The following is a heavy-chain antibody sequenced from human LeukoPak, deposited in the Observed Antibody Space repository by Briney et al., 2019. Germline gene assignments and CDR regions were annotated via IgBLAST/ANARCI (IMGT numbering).Heavy chain of an antibody. D-gene: IGHD2-2*02. V-gene: IGHV1-2*06. CDR3: ARDPKLGYCSSTSCYTSDY. CDR2: INPNSGGT. J-gene: IGHJ4*02. Sequence: ASVKVSCKASGYTFTVYYMHWVRQAPGQGLEWMGRINPNSGGTNYAQKFQGRVTMTRDTSISTACMELSRLRSDDTAVYYCARDPKLGYCSSTSCYTSDYWGQGTLVTVSS. CDR1: GYTFTVYY.